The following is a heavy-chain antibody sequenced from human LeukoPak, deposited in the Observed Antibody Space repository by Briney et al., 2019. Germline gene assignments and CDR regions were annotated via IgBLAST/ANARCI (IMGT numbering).Heavy chain of an antibody. V-gene: IGHV3-74*01. D-gene: IGHD6-13*01. Sequence: GGSLRLSCAASGFTFSNSWMHWVRQAPGKGLVWVSRMNSDGSNTAYADSVKGRFTISRDNAKNTLYLQMSSLKAEDTAVYYCATVATAAGRWGQGTLVTVSS. CDR1: GFTFSNSW. CDR2: MNSDGSNT. CDR3: ATVATAAGR. J-gene: IGHJ4*02.